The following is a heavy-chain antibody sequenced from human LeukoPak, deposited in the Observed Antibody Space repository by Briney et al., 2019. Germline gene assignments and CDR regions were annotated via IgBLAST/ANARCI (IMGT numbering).Heavy chain of an antibody. D-gene: IGHD3-22*01. J-gene: IGHJ4*02. CDR1: GGSFSGYY. V-gene: IGHV4-34*01. CDR2: ISHSGST. CDR3: ARGPYVVVITKMPYYFDY. Sequence: PSETLSLTCAVYGGSFSGYYWSWIRQPPGKGLEWIGEISHSGSTNYNPSLKSRVTISVDTSKNQFSLKLSSVTAADTAVYYCARGPYVVVITKMPYYFDYWGQGTLVTVSS.